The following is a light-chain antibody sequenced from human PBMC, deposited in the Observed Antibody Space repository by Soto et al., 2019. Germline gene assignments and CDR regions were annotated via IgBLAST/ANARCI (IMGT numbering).Light chain of an antibody. V-gene: IGKV3-20*01. Sequence: EIVLTQSPGTLSLSPGERATLSCRASQSVSSSYLAWYQQKPGQAPRLLIYGASDRATGIPDRFSGSWSGTDFTLTISRLEPEDFAVYYCQQYGSSPPVTFGQGTRLEIK. CDR3: QQYGSSPPVT. CDR1: QSVSSSY. J-gene: IGKJ5*01. CDR2: GAS.